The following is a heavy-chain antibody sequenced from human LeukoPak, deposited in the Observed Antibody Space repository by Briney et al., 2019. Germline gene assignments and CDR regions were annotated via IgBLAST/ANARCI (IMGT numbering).Heavy chain of an antibody. CDR3: AKGGYYGDFYLPFDY. Sequence: GGSLRLSCAASGFTFSTYAMSWVRQAPGKGLEWVSAISGSGGSTYYADSVKGRFTISRDNSKNTLYLQMNSLRAEDTAVYYCAKGGYYGDFYLPFDYWGQGTLVTVSS. D-gene: IGHD4-17*01. J-gene: IGHJ4*02. V-gene: IGHV3-23*01. CDR1: GFTFSTYA. CDR2: ISGSGGST.